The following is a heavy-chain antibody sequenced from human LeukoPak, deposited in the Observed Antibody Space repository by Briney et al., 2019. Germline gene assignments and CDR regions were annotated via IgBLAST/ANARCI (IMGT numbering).Heavy chain of an antibody. CDR2: IGTAGDT. Sequence: PGGSLRLSCAASGFTFSSYDMHWVHQATGKGLEWVSAIGTAGDTYYPGSVKGRFTISRENAKNSLYLQMNSLRAGDTAVYYCARGSSWFDSSGYYFDYWGQGTLATVSS. J-gene: IGHJ4*02. D-gene: IGHD3-22*01. CDR1: GFTFSSYD. CDR3: ARGSSWFDSSGYYFDY. V-gene: IGHV3-13*01.